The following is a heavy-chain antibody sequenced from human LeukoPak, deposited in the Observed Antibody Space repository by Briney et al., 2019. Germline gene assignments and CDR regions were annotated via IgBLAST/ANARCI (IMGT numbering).Heavy chain of an antibody. CDR3: AFAKYCHFDF. Sequence: SETLSLAYGLYGRSESLYCTSSVRQPPGKGLEWMGEINHSGSTNSNPSLKSRATISVDTSNNHFSLTLRSVTAADTAVYFCAFAKYCHFDFWGQGTLVTVSS. CDR2: INHSGST. V-gene: IGHV4-34*01. D-gene: IGHD2-8*02. CDR1: GRSESLYC. J-gene: IGHJ4*02.